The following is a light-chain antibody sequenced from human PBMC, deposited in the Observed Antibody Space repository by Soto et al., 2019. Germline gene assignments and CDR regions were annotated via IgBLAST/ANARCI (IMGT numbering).Light chain of an antibody. Sequence: QSVLTQPRSVSGSPGQSVTISCTESSSDVGGYFWVSWYQQRPGKAPKLMIYDVIQRPSGVPDRFSASKSGNTASLTISGLQAEDEADYYCCSFAGANNPYIFGPGTKVTVL. V-gene: IGLV2-11*01. J-gene: IGLJ1*01. CDR3: CSFAGANNPYI. CDR2: DVI. CDR1: SSDVGGYFW.